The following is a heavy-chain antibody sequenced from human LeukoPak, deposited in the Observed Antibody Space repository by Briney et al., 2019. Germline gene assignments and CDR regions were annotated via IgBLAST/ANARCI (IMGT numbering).Heavy chain of an antibody. V-gene: IGHV3-33*08. CDR3: ARDRSGFYSVDY. D-gene: IGHD5-12*01. Sequence: PGGSLRLSCAASGFTFRTYGMHWVRQAPGKGLEWVASIWYGGSNKNYADSVKGRFTISRDNSKNTLYLQMNSLRAEDTAVYYCARDRSGFYSVDYWGQGTLVTVSS. J-gene: IGHJ4*02. CDR2: IWYGGSNK. CDR1: GFTFRTYG.